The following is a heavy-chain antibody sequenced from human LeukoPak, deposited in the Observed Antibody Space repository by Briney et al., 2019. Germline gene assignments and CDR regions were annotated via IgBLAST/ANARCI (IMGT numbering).Heavy chain of an antibody. CDR2: RVVGSGNT. CDR3: ATDDVTTGTKTALGY. CDR1: VFSVTVCG. J-gene: IGHJ4*02. Sequence: SVKLSFTASVFSVTVCGGHWGRQGRGQGLEWIGWRVVGSGNTDYAQKFQERVNIKRDMSTSTAYMQFSSLRSEDTAVYYCATDDVTTGTKTALGYWGQGTLVTVSS. D-gene: IGHD1-1*01. V-gene: IGHV1-58*01.